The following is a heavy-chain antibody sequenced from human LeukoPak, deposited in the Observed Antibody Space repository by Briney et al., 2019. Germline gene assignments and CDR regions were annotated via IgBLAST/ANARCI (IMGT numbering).Heavy chain of an antibody. D-gene: IGHD6-19*01. CDR2: ITSKTDGGTT. CDR3: TTGGSGWSLGY. CDR1: GFTFSTYS. V-gene: IGHV3-15*01. Sequence: GGSLRLSCSASGFTFSTYSMNWVRQAPGKGLEWVGRITSKTDGGTTDYAAPVKGRFTISRDDSKNTLYLQMNSLKTEDTAVYYCTTGGSGWSLGYWGQGTLVTVSS. J-gene: IGHJ4*02.